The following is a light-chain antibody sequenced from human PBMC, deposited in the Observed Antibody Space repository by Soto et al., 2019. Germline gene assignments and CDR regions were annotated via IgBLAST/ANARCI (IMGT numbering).Light chain of an antibody. V-gene: IGLV2-14*03. Sequence: VLKPPVPRSGAPRRGRPIFYKSNTNDVCGYNYVSWYQHHPGKAPKLMIYDVSNRPSGVSNRFSGSKSGNTASLTISGLQPEDEADYYCSSYTTSNTRQIVFGTGTKVTVL. CDR1: TNDVCGYNY. J-gene: IGLJ1*01. CDR2: DVS. CDR3: SSYTTSNTRQIV.